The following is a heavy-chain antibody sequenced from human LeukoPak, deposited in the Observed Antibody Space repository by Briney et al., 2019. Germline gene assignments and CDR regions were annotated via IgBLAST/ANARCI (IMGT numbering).Heavy chain of an antibody. CDR1: GYTFTSYG. D-gene: IGHD4-23*01. V-gene: IGHV1-18*01. CDR3: ARTLYDYGGNQARELSDY. Sequence: GALVKVSCKASGYTFTSYGISWVRQAPGQGLEWMGWVSAYNGNTNYAQKLQGRVTMTTDTSTSTAYMELRSLRSDDTAVYYCARTLYDYGGNQARELSDYWGQGTLVTVSS. CDR2: VSAYNGNT. J-gene: IGHJ4*02.